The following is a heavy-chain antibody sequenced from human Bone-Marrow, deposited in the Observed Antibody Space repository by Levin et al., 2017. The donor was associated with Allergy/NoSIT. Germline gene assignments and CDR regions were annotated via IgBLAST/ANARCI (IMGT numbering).Heavy chain of an antibody. CDR1: GFTFNKYG. CDR2: IGGSGIDS. J-gene: IGHJ6*02. CDR3: AKDPMWDRYNFDMDV. D-gene: IGHD1-26*01. Sequence: GESLKISCTASGFTFNKYGLMWVRQAPGKGLEWVASIGGSGIDSNYADSVRGRFTITRDTNMIFLQINSLRVEDTASYYCAKDPMWDRYNFDMDVWGQGTSVIVSS. V-gene: IGHV3-23*01.